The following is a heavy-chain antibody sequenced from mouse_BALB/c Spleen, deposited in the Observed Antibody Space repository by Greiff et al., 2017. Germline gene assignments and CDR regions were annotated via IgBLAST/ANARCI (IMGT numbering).Heavy chain of an antibody. CDR1: GFNITDYY. CDR2: IDPENGDT. CDR3: NAVLRSHAMDY. D-gene: IGHD1-1*01. V-gene: IGHV14-4*02. J-gene: IGHJ4*01. Sequence: VQLQQSGAELVRSGASVKLSCTASGFNITDYYMHWVKQRPEQGLEWIGWIDPENGDTEYAPKFQGKATMTADTSSNTAYLQLSSLTSEDTAVYYCNAVLRSHAMDYWGQGTSVTVSS.